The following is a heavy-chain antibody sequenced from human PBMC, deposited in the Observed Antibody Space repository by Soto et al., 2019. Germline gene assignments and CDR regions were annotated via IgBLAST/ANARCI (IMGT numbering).Heavy chain of an antibody. CDR3: AKLRDFVVLPAGILDS. Sequence: GESLKISCKGSGCIFTSYWIGWVRQMNGKGLEWMGIIYPGDSDTRYSPSFQGQVTISADKSISTAYLQWSSLRTEDTAIYYCAKLRDFVVLPAGILDSWGPGTLVTVSS. CDR2: IYPGDSDT. J-gene: IGHJ5*01. CDR1: GCIFTSYW. V-gene: IGHV5-51*01. D-gene: IGHD2-8*01.